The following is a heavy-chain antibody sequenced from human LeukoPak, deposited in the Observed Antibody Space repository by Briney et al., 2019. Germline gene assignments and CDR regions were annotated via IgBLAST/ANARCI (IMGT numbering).Heavy chain of an antibody. CDR2: IYYSGNT. V-gene: IGHV4-59*01. D-gene: IGHD6-13*01. J-gene: IGHJ4*02. CDR3: ARDSEEQQLSFDY. Sequence: SETLSLTCTVSGGSISSYYWSWIRQPPGKGLEWIGYIYYSGNTNYNPSLKSRVTISVDTSKNQFSLKLSSVTAADTAVYYCARDSEEQQLSFDYWGQGTLVTVSS. CDR1: GGSISSYY.